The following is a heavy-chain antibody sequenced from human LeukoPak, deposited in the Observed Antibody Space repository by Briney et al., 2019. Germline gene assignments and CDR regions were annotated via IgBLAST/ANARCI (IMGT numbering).Heavy chain of an antibody. CDR2: MNPNSGNT. CDR1: GYTFTSYD. D-gene: IGHD3-10*01. J-gene: IGHJ6*02. Sequence: ASVKVSCKASGYTFTSYDINWVRQATGQGLEWMGWMNPNSGNTGYAQKFQGRVTMTRYTSISTAYMELSSLRSEDTAVYYCARAPCYYGSGSYYPYYYYGMDVWGQGTTVTVSS. V-gene: IGHV1-8*01. CDR3: ARAPCYYGSGSYYPYYYYGMDV.